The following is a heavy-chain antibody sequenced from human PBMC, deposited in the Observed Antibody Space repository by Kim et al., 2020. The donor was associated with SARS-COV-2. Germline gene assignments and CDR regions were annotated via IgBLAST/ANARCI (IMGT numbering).Heavy chain of an antibody. Sequence: GGSLRLSCAASGFTFSDYYMSWIRQAPGKGLEWVSYISSSSSYTNYADSVKGRFTISRDNAKNSLYLQMNSLRAEDTAVYYCARERLARLYYYYGMDVWGQGTTVTVSS. D-gene: IGHD4-17*01. CDR1: GFTFSDYY. J-gene: IGHJ6*02. CDR2: ISSSSSYT. V-gene: IGHV3-11*05. CDR3: ARERLARLYYYYGMDV.